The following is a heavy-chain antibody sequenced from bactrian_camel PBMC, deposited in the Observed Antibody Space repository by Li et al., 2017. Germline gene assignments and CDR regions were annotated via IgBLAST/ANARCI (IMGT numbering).Heavy chain of an antibody. Sequence: HVQLVESGGGSVQAGGSLRLSCAASGYTYSSYCMGWFRQAPGKEREGVAVIDSDGITTYAGSVKGRFTISKDNAKNILYLQMHSMKPEDAAMYLCAADRSGFLGSQGLLTTMDQPGVNFGSWGQGTQVTVS. CDR1: GYTYSSYC. CDR3: AADRSGFLGSQGLLTTMDQPGVNFGS. CDR2: IDSDGIT. V-gene: IGHV3S53*01. J-gene: IGHJ6*01. D-gene: IGHD4*01.